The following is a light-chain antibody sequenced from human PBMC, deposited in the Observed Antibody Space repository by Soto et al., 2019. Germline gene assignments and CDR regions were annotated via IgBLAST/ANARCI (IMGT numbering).Light chain of an antibody. CDR3: QQRANWHLIT. J-gene: IGKJ5*01. Sequence: EIVLTHSPATLSLSPGERATLSCRASQSVSNFLAWYQQKPGQAPRLLIYDASNRATGIPARFSGSGSGTDFTLTIRSLEPEDFAIYYCQQRANWHLITFGHGTRLEIK. CDR1: QSVSNF. CDR2: DAS. V-gene: IGKV3-11*01.